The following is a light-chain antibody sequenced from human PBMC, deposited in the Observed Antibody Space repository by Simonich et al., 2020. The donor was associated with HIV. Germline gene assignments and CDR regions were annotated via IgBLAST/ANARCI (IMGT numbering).Light chain of an antibody. Sequence: QSALTQPASVSGSPGQSITISCTGTSSDVGSYNYVSWYQQHPGKAPKLMIYEVSKRPSGVPERFSGSKSGNTASLTVSGLQAEDEADYYCSSYAGNNNLLFGGGTKLTVL. CDR1: SSDVGSYNY. V-gene: IGLV2-8*01. CDR2: EVS. CDR3: SSYAGNNNLL. J-gene: IGLJ2*01.